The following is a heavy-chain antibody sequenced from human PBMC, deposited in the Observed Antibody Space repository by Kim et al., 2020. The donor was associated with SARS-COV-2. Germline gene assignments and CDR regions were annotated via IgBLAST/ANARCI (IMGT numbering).Heavy chain of an antibody. CDR3: AADRYCGGDCYDT. J-gene: IGHJ5*02. V-gene: IGHV1-58*01. D-gene: IGHD2-21*02. Sequence: YAKKFKKRVTITRDMSTSTAYMELSSLRSEDTAVYYWAADRYCGGDCYDTWGQGTLVTVSS.